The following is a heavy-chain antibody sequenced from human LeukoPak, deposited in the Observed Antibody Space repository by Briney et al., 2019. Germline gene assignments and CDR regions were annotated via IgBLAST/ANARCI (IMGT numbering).Heavy chain of an antibody. V-gene: IGHV4-4*07. J-gene: IGHJ4*02. CDR3: ARVYSGYDLPGSLANYYFDY. D-gene: IGHD5-12*01. CDR2: FYSGGST. Sequence: SETLSLTCXXSGGSISSYYWSWIRQPAGKGLEWIGRFYSGGSTDYNPSLKSRVTMSVDTSKNQFSLKLSSVTAADTAVYYCARVYSGYDLPGSLANYYFDYWGQGTLVTVSS. CDR1: GGSISSYY.